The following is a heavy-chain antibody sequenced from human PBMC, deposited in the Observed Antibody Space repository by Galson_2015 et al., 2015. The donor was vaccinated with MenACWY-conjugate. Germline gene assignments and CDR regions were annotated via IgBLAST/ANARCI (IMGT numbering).Heavy chain of an antibody. CDR2: ISSSSSPI. V-gene: IGHV3-48*04. Sequence: SLRLSCAASGFTFGRYSMNWVRQAPGKGLEWISYISSSSSPIHYADSVRGRFTISRDNAKNSLYLEMNSLRAEDTAVYYCAKVAGYCSDDTCYSDYRGQGTLVTVSS. D-gene: IGHD2-15*01. J-gene: IGHJ4*02. CDR1: GFTFGRYS. CDR3: AKVAGYCSDDTCYSDY.